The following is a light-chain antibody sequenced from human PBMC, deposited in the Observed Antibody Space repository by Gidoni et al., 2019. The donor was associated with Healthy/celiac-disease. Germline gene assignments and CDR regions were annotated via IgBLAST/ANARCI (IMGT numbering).Light chain of an antibody. V-gene: IGKV3-15*01. CDR3: QQYNNWPPLT. Sequence: EFVMTQSPATLSVSPGERATLSCRANQSVSSNLAWYQHKPGQTPRLIIYGASTRATGIPARFSGSGSGTEFTLPISSLQSEDFAVYYCQQYNNWPPLTFGGGTKVEIK. J-gene: IGKJ4*01. CDR1: QSVSSN. CDR2: GAS.